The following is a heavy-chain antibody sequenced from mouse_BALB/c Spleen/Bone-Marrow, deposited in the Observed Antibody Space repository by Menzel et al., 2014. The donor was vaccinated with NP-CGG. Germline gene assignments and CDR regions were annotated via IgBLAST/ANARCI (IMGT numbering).Heavy chain of an antibody. CDR3: AAYYRYLAWFAY. D-gene: IGHD2-14*01. Sequence: EVKLMESGAELVKPGASVKLSCTASGFNIKDTYMHWVKQRPEQGLEWIGRIDPANGNIKYDPKFQGKATITADTSSNTAYLQLSSLTSEDTAVYYCAAYYRYLAWFAYWGQGTLVTVSA. CDR1: GFNIKDTY. CDR2: IDPANGNI. V-gene: IGHV14-3*02. J-gene: IGHJ3*01.